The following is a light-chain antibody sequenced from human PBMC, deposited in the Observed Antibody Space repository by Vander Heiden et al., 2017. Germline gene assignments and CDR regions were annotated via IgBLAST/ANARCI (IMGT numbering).Light chain of an antibody. J-gene: IGKJ2*01. V-gene: IGKV3-20*01. CDR3: QQYGSSPMYT. CDR1: QSVSSSY. CDR2: GAS. Sequence: EIVLTQSPGTLSLSPGERATLSCRASQSVSSSYLAWYQQKPGQAPRLLIYGASSMATGIPDRFSGSGSGTDFTLTISRLEPEDFAVYYCQQYGSSPMYTFGKGTKMKIK.